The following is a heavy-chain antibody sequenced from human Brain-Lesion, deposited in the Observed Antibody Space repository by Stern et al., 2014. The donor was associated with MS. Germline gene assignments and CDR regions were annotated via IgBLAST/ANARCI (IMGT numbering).Heavy chain of an antibody. J-gene: IGHJ6*02. V-gene: IGHV1-2*02. CDR3: ARDQRGITIFGVVTDYYYLGMDV. CDR1: GYIFTGYY. Sequence: VQLVQSGAEVKKPGASVKVSCKTSGYIFTGYYIHWVRQAPGQGLEWMAWSNPNTGGTKYAQKLQGRVTMSRDTSISTAYVELSSLTSDDTDVYYCARDQRGITIFGVVTDYYYLGMDVWGQGTTVTVSS. D-gene: IGHD3-3*01. CDR2: SNPNTGGT.